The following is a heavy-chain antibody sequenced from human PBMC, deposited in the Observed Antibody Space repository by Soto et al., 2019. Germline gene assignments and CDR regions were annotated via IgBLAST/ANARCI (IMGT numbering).Heavy chain of an antibody. CDR2: IYYSGTT. D-gene: IGHD3-10*01. Sequence: QLQLQESGPGLVKPSQTLSLTCTVSGGSISRGGYFWSWIRQHPGKGLEWIGYIYYSGTTYYNPSLKSRLTISVDTSKNQFSLHLMSVTAADTALYYCARVESSGTFDYWGQGTLVTVSS. CDR1: GGSISRGGYF. CDR3: ARVESSGTFDY. V-gene: IGHV4-31*03. J-gene: IGHJ4*02.